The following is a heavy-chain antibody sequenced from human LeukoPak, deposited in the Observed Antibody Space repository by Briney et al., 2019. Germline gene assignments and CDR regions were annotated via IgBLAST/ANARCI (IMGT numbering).Heavy chain of an antibody. CDR1: GLTFSANY. Sequence: GGSLRLSCAVSGLTFSANYMSWIRQAPGKGLEWVSYISSSGRTVYYADSVKGRFTLSRDNANNSLFLQMNSLRAEDTAVYYCSRGHWRLDNWGQGTLVTVS. D-gene: IGHD3-3*01. V-gene: IGHV3-11*01. CDR3: SRGHWRLDN. J-gene: IGHJ4*02. CDR2: ISSSGRTV.